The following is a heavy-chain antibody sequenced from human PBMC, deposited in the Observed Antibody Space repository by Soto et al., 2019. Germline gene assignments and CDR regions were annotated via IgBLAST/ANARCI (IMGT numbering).Heavy chain of an antibody. V-gene: IGHV3-30*18. Sequence: SCAASGFTFSSYGMHWVRQAPGKGLEWVAVISYDGSNKYYADSVKGRFTISRDNSKNTLYLQMNSLRAEDTAVYYCAKDVIASSWPKYYFDYWGQGTLVTVSS. CDR2: ISYDGSNK. J-gene: IGHJ4*02. CDR1: GFTFSSYG. CDR3: AKDVIASSWPKYYFDY. D-gene: IGHD6-13*01.